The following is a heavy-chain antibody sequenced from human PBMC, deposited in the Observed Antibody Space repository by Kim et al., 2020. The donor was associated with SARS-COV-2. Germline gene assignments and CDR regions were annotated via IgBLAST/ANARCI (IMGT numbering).Heavy chain of an antibody. V-gene: IGHV4-31*03. CDR3: AREKLSGEYNLR. CDR1: GGSISSGGYY. J-gene: IGHJ4*02. D-gene: IGHD3-16*01. CDR2: IYYSGST. Sequence: SETLSLTCTVSGGSISSGGYYWSWIRQHPGKGLEWIGYIYYSGSTYYNPSLQSRVTISVDTSKNQFSLKLSSVTAADTAVYYCAREKLSGEYNLRWGQGTLVTVSS.